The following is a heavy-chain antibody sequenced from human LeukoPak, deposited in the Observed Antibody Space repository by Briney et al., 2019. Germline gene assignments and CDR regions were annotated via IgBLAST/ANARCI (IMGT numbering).Heavy chain of an antibody. CDR2: IYYSGTT. Sequence: LSLTCTVSGASISSGGYYWSWIRQYPWKGLEWIGYIYYSGTTDYNPSLKSRVSISVDTSKNQFSLKLSSVNAADTAVYYCAYYYGSGSYYYFDYWGRGILVT. D-gene: IGHD3-10*01. CDR3: AYYYGSGSYYYFDY. J-gene: IGHJ4*01. CDR1: GASISSGGYY. V-gene: IGHV4-31*03.